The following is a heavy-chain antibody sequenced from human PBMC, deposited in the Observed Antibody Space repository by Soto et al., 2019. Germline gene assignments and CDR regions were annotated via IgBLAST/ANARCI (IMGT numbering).Heavy chain of an antibody. Sequence: ASVKVSCKASGYTFTGYYMHWVRQAPGQGLELMGWISAYDGKTTYAEKFQGRVTLTTDTSTSTAYMELRSLRSDDTAIYYCARDPHEFWTSYWFDPWGQGTPVTVSS. CDR3: ARDPHEFWTSYWFDP. CDR2: ISAYDGKT. D-gene: IGHD3-3*01. V-gene: IGHV1-18*04. CDR1: GYTFTGYY. J-gene: IGHJ5*02.